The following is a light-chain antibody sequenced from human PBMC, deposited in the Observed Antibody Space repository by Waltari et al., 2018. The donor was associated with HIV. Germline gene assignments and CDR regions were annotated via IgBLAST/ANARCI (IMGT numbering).Light chain of an antibody. Sequence: DIQLTQSPSFLSASIGDRVNITCRASQNIYSYLAWYQQKPGRAPQVLIYATSTLQSGVPLRFSGSGSGTEFALTITNLQPDDFATYYCQQVNGYPLTFGGGTKVEIK. CDR3: QQVNGYPLT. V-gene: IGKV1-9*01. J-gene: IGKJ4*01. CDR2: ATS. CDR1: QNIYSY.